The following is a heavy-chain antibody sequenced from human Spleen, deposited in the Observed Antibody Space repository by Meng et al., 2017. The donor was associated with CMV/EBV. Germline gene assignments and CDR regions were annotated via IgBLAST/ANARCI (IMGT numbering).Heavy chain of an antibody. J-gene: IGHJ4*02. Sequence: QVQLQESGPGLVKPSXXXXXTCTVSGGSISSYYWSWIRQPAGKGLEWIGRIYTSGSTNYNPSLKSRVTMSVDTSKNQFSLKLSSVTAADTAVYYCAREGPAVAAIDYWGQGTLVTVSS. CDR1: GGSISSYY. D-gene: IGHD6-19*01. CDR2: IYTSGST. V-gene: IGHV4-4*07. CDR3: AREGPAVAAIDY.